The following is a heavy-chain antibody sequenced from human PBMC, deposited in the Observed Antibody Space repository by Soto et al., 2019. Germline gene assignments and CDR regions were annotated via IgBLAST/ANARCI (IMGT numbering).Heavy chain of an antibody. CDR1: GGSISRSNW. V-gene: IGHV4-4*02. D-gene: IGHD3-22*01. J-gene: IGHJ3*02. Sequence: SEALSLTCAVSGGSISRSNWWSWVRQPAGKGLEWIGEIYHSGSTNYNPSLKSRVTISVDKSKNQFSLKLSSVTAADTAVYYCARSGDGYYDSSGYYRLGAFDIWGQGTMVTVSS. CDR2: IYHSGST. CDR3: ARSGDGYYDSSGYYRLGAFDI.